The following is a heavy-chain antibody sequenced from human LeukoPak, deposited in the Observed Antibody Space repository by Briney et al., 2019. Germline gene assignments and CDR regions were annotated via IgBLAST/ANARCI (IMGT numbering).Heavy chain of an antibody. V-gene: IGHV3-7*01. CDR3: ARDTKSSSWLYYYYYMDV. D-gene: IGHD6-13*01. CDR1: GFTFSHYW. CDR2: IKQDGSEK. J-gene: IGHJ6*03. Sequence: GGSLRLSCAASGFTFSHYWMTWVRQAPGKGLEWVANIKQDGSEKYYVDSVKGRFTISRDNAKNSLYLQMNSLRAEDTAVYYCARDTKSSSWLYYYYYMDVWGKGTTVTISS.